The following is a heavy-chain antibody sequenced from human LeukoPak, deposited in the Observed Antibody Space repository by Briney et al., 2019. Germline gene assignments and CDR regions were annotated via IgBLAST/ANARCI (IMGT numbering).Heavy chain of an antibody. CDR1: GYSFTSYA. V-gene: IGHV1-3*01. CDR3: AREVSGLDY. D-gene: IGHD6-25*01. Sequence: ASVKVSRKASGYSFTSYALHWVRQAPGQRLEWMGWINAGNGNTEYSQRFLDRVTITRDTSASTAYMELSSLRSEDTAVYYCAREVSGLDYWGQGTLVTVSS. J-gene: IGHJ4*02. CDR2: INAGNGNT.